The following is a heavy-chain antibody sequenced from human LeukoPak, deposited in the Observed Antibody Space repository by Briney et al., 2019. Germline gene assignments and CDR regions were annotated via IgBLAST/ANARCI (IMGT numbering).Heavy chain of an antibody. CDR2: ISAYNGNT. V-gene: IGHV1-18*01. Sequence: ASVKVSCKASGYTFTSYGISWVRQAPGQGLEWMGWISAYNGNTNYAQKFQGRVTMTRDTSISTAYMELSRLRSDDTAVYYCARAITMVRGVITAFDYWGQGTLVTVSS. CDR3: ARAITMVRGVITAFDY. CDR1: GYTFTSYG. D-gene: IGHD3-10*01. J-gene: IGHJ4*02.